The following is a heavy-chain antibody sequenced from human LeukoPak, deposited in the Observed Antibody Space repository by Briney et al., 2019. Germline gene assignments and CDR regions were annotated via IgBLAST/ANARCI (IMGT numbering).Heavy chain of an antibody. CDR3: ARGYSSGYSRFDY. CDR2: IYYSGST. J-gene: IGHJ4*02. D-gene: IGHD6-19*01. CDR1: GVSISSYY. V-gene: IGHV4-59*01. Sequence: PSETLSLTCTVSGVSISSYYWSWIRQPPGKGLEWIGYIYYSGSTNYNPSLKSRVTISVDTSKNQYSLKLSSVTAADTAVYYCARGYSSGYSRFDYWGQGTLVTVSS.